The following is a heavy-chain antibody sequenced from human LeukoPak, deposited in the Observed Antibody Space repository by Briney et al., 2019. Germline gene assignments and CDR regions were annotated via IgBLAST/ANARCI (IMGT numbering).Heavy chain of an antibody. CDR3: ARDRPSIAARPLPYYFYYYMDV. Sequence: ASVKVSGKASGYTFTSYGISWVRQAPGQGLEWMGWISAYTGNTNYAQKLQGRVTMTTDTSTSTAYMELRSLRSDDTAVYYCARDRPSIAARPLPYYFYYYMDVWGKGTTVTVSS. J-gene: IGHJ6*03. D-gene: IGHD6-6*01. CDR2: ISAYTGNT. CDR1: GYTFTSYG. V-gene: IGHV1-18*01.